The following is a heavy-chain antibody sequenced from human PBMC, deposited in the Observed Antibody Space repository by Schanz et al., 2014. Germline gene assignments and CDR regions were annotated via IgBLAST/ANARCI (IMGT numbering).Heavy chain of an antibody. D-gene: IGHD1-26*01. Sequence: PGGSLRLSCAASRFTFNAYDMYWIRQAPGKGLEWVALISHDGSNKNSADSVKGRFTISRDNSKNTLYLQMNSLRPEDTAVYYCAKEGSIYWDRSVDYWGQGTLVTISS. J-gene: IGHJ4*02. CDR1: RFTFNAYD. CDR2: ISHDGSNK. CDR3: AKEGSIYWDRSVDY. V-gene: IGHV3-30*18.